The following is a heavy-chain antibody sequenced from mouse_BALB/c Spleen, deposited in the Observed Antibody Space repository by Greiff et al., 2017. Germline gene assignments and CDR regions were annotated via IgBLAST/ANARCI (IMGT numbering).Heavy chain of an antibody. CDR2: ISSGGSYT. J-gene: IGHJ4*01. V-gene: IGHV5-9-3*01. CDR1: GFTFSSYA. Sequence: EVQGVESGGGLVKPGGSLKLSCAASGFTFSSYAMSWVRQTPEKRLEWVATISSGGSYTYYPDSVKGRFTISRDNAKNTLYLQMSSLRSEDTAMYYCARNLLPHYYAMDYWGQGTSVTVSS. CDR3: ARNLLPHYYAMDY. D-gene: IGHD2-10*01.